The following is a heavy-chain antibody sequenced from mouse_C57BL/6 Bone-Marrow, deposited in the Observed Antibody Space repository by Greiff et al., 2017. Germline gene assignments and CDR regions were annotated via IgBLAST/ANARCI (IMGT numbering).Heavy chain of an antibody. CDR2: IDPETGGT. V-gene: IGHV1-15*01. D-gene: IGHD1-1*01. J-gene: IGHJ2*01. CDR1: GYTFTDYE. Sequence: VQLQQSGAELVRPGASVTLSCKASGYTFTDYEMHWVKQTPVHGLEWIGAIDPETGGTAYNQKFKGKAILTADKSSSTAYMELRSLTSEDSAVYYGTRNYCGSSYDYWGQGTTLTVSA. CDR3: TRNYCGSSYDY.